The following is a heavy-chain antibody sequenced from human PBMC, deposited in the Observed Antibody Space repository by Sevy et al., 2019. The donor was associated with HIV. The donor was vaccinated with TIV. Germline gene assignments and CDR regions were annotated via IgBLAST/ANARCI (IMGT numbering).Heavy chain of an antibody. CDR2: IYSGGST. Sequence: GGSLRLSCAASGFTVSSNYMSWVRQAPGKGLEWVSVIYSGGSTYYADSVKGRFTISRDNSKNTLYLQMNSLRAEDTAVYYCARDTGEMSSSWYGSYYYGMDVWGQGTTVTVSS. D-gene: IGHD6-13*01. CDR1: GFTVSSNY. J-gene: IGHJ6*02. V-gene: IGHV3-53*01. CDR3: ARDTGEMSSSWYGSYYYGMDV.